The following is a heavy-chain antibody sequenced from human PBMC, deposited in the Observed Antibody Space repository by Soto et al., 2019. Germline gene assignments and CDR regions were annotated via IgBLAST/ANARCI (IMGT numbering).Heavy chain of an antibody. CDR1: GFPFSSYS. Sequence: EVQLVESGGGLVKPGGSLRLSCAASGFPFSSYSMNWVRQAPGKGLEWVSSISSSASHINYADSVKGRFNISRDNAKKSLYMQMNSLRAEDTAVYYCARGYTGYCSGGTCYWFDPWGQGTLVTVSS. V-gene: IGHV3-21*01. D-gene: IGHD2-15*01. J-gene: IGHJ5*02. CDR2: ISSSASHI. CDR3: ARGYTGYCSGGTCYWFDP.